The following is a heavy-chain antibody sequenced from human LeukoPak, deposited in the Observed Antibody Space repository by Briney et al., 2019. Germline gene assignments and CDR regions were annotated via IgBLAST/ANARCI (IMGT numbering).Heavy chain of an antibody. V-gene: IGHV3-23*01. CDR2: ISGSGGST. J-gene: IGHJ4*02. CDR3: AKGDSYYDLLTCFDF. Sequence: PGGSLRLSCAASGFTFSSYAMSWVRQAPGKGLEWVSAISGSGGSTYYADSVKGRFTISRDDSKSVLYLQMNSLRDEDTAVYYCAKGDSYYDLLTCFDFWGPGTLITVSS. D-gene: IGHD3-9*01. CDR1: GFTFSSYA.